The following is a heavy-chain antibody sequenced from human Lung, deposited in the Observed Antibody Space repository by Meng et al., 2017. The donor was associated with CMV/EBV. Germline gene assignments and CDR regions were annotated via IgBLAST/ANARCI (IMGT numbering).Heavy chain of an antibody. J-gene: IGHJ4*02. Sequence: QVLQKGSGPGLAKPSGTLSRTCAVSVGTISSINWWRWVRQPPGKGLEWIGEIYHSGSTNYNPSLKSRVTISVDESKNQFSLRLSSVTAADTAVYYCAIVGAYCGGDCYHPRWGQGTLVTVSS. CDR1: VGTISSINW. CDR3: AIVGAYCGGDCYHPR. V-gene: IGHV4-4*02. D-gene: IGHD2-21*02. CDR2: IYHSGST.